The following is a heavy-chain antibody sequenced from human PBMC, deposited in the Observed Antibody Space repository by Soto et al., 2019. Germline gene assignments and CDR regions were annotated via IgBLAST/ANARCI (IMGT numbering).Heavy chain of an antibody. CDR2: ISYDGSNK. CDR1: GFTFSSYA. Sequence: QVQLVESGGGVVQPGRSLRLSCAASGFTFSSYAMHWVRQAPGKGLEWVAVISYDGSNKYYADSVKGRFTISRDNSKNTLERQMNSLRAEDPAVYYCARDRYSGPFDYWGQGTLVTVSS. J-gene: IGHJ4*02. V-gene: IGHV3-30-3*01. CDR3: ARDRYSGPFDY. D-gene: IGHD1-26*01.